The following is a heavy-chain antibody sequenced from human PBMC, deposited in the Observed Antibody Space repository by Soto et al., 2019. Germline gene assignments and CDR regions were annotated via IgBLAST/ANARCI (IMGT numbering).Heavy chain of an antibody. J-gene: IGHJ6*02. D-gene: IGHD3-16*01. Sequence: QVQLVQSGDEVRKPGSSVKVSCKASGYIFVNYGIAWVRQAPGQGLEWMGWISAYSGNTHYASKVQGRLTMTTDTSTSTAYMELGSLTSDDTAVYYCALVDNYVTPTPQDVWGQGTTVTVSS. V-gene: IGHV1-18*01. CDR1: GYIFVNYG. CDR2: ISAYSGNT. CDR3: ALVDNYVTPTPQDV.